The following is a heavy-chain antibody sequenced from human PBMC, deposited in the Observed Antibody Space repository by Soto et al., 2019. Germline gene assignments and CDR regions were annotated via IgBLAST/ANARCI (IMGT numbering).Heavy chain of an antibody. CDR2: IYYSGST. V-gene: IGHV4-59*01. CDR1: GGSISSYY. D-gene: IGHD1-1*01. CDR3: ARGWTDQLFDY. Sequence: QVQLQESGPGLVKPSETLSLTCTVSGGSISSYYWSWIRQPPGKGLEWIGYIYYSGSTNYNPSLKSRVTISVDTSKNQFSLKLSSVTAADTAVYYCARGWTDQLFDYWGQGTLVTVSS. J-gene: IGHJ4*02.